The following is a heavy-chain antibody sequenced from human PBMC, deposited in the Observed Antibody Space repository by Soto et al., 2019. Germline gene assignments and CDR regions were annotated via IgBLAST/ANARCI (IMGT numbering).Heavy chain of an antibody. CDR3: ASDVGEEAAGPDY. CDR1: GYTFTSYG. CDR2: ISAYNVNT. D-gene: IGHD6-13*01. V-gene: IGHV1-18*01. J-gene: IGHJ4*02. Sequence: QVQLVQSGAEVKKPGASVKVSCKASGYTFTSYGISWVRQAPGQGLEWMGWISAYNVNTNYAQKLQGKVTMTTDTSASTADTELRSTRSDDTAVYYCASDVGEEAAGPDYWVQGTLVTVSS.